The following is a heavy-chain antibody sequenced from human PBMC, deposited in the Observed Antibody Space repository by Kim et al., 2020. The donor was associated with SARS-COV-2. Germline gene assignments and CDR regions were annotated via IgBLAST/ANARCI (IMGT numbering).Heavy chain of an antibody. CDR1: GFNVSTNY. D-gene: IGHD2-21*01. J-gene: IGHJ4*01. Sequence: GGSLRLSCVASGFNVSTNYISWVRQAPGKGLEWVSIIYAGGSTYYADSLQGRFTISRDDSKNIVHLQLNNLRLDDTAVYYCARGAPDDIAYFDSWGHGSLVTVSS. V-gene: IGHV3-53*01. CDR3: ARGAPDDIAYFDS. CDR2: IYAGGST.